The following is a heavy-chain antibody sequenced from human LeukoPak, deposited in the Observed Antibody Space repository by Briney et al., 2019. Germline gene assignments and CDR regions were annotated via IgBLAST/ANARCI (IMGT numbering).Heavy chain of an antibody. CDR3: ARDAAIGSGSYRFDP. D-gene: IGHD3-10*01. CDR1: GGSISSYY. CDR2: IDYSGST. J-gene: IGHJ5*02. V-gene: IGHV4-59*01. Sequence: SETLSLTCTVSGGSISSYYWTWIRQSPGKGLEWIGHIDYSGSTNYNPSLKSRVTISVDTSKNQFSLKLTYVTAADTAVYYCARDAAIGSGSYRFDPWGQGTLVTVSS.